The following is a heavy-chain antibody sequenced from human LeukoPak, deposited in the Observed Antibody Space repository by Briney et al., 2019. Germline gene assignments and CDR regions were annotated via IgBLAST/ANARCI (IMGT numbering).Heavy chain of an antibody. CDR2: LSYDGSNK. CDR3: AKGKQWLIPNWFDP. Sequence: QPGGSLRLSCAASGFTFSSYAMHWVRQAPGKGLEWVAVLSYDGSNKYYADSVKGRFTISRDNSKNTLHLQMNSLRADDTAVYYCAKGKQWLIPNWFDPWGQGTLVTVSS. CDR1: GFTFSSYA. D-gene: IGHD6-19*01. J-gene: IGHJ5*02. V-gene: IGHV3-30-3*01.